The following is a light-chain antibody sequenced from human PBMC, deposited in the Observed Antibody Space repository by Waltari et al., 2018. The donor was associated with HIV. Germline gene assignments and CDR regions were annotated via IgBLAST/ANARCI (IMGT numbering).Light chain of an antibody. CDR3: AAWDDTRVV. CDR2: RNN. Sequence: QSVLTQPPSASGTPGQRVTISCSGSSSNIGSNYVYWYQQLPGTAPKLLIFRNNPRPSGVPDRFSGSKSGISGSLAISGLRSDDEADYYCAAWDDTRVVFGGGTKLTVL. J-gene: IGLJ3*02. CDR1: SSNIGSNY. V-gene: IGLV1-47*01.